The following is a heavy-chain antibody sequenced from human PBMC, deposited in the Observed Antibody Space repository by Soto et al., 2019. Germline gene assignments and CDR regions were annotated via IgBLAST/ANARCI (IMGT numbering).Heavy chain of an antibody. CDR3: AKLVTSSSQY. Sequence: PGGALRLSCAASGFTFSSYGVIWARQAPGKGLEWVSAIGGSGGTTYYADSVKGRFTISRDNSKNTLYLQMNSPRADDTALYYCAKLVTSSSQYWGQGTLVTVSS. CDR2: IGGSGGTT. V-gene: IGHV3-23*01. CDR1: GFTFSSYG. J-gene: IGHJ4*02. D-gene: IGHD1-26*01.